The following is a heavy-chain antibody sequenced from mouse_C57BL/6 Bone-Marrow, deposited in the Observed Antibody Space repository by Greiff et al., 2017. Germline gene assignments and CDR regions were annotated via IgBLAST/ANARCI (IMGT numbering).Heavy chain of an antibody. Sequence: QVQLQQSDAELVKPGASVKISCKVSGYTFTDHTIHWMKQRPEQGLAWIGYIYPRGGSTKYNEKFKGKATLTADKSSSTAYMQLNSLTSEDSAVYFCARRGGKVATDWYVDVGGTGTTVTVTA. D-gene: IGHD1-1*01. CDR3: ARRGGKVATDWYVDV. J-gene: IGHJ1*03. CDR2: IYPRGGST. V-gene: IGHV1-78*01. CDR1: GYTFTDHT.